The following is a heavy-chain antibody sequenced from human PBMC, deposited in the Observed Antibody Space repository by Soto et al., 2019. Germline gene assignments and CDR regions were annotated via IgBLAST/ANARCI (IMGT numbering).Heavy chain of an antibody. CDR2: INPNSGGT. J-gene: IGHJ6*02. D-gene: IGHD6-6*01. CDR1: GYTFTGYY. V-gene: IGHV1-2*04. Sequence: ASVRVSCKASGYTFTGYYMHWVRQAPGQGLEWMGWINPNSGGTNYAQKFQGWVTMTRDTSISTAYMELSRLRSDDTAVYYCARSRRSSSSRGDYYYGMDVWGQGTTVTVSS. CDR3: ARSRRSSSSRGDYYYGMDV.